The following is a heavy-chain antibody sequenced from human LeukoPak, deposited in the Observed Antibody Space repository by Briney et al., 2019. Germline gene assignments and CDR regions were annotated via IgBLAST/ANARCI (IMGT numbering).Heavy chain of an antibody. J-gene: IGHJ4*02. CDR2: IYYSGST. CDR3: ARRPVGSGYLWFRGYFDY. Sequence: SETLSLTCTVSGGSISSYYWSWIRQPPGKGLEWIGYIYYSGSTNYNPSLKSRVTISVDTSKNQFSLKLSSVTAADTAVYYCARRPVGSGYLWFRGYFDYWGQGTLVTVSS. CDR1: GGSISSYY. V-gene: IGHV4-59*12. D-gene: IGHD3-22*01.